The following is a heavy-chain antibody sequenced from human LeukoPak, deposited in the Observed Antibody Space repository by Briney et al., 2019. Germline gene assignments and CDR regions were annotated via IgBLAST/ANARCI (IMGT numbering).Heavy chain of an antibody. CDR2: IWYDGSNK. J-gene: IGHJ6*02. V-gene: IGHV3-33*01. Sequence: PGGSLRPSCAASGFTFSSYGMHWVRQAPGKGLEWVAVIWYDGSNKYYADSVKGRFTISRDNSKNTLYLQMNSLRAEDTAVYYCARGSSGWYSGFYYYYYGMDVWGQGTTVTVSS. CDR3: ARGSSGWYSGFYYYYYGMDV. CDR1: GFTFSSYG. D-gene: IGHD6-19*01.